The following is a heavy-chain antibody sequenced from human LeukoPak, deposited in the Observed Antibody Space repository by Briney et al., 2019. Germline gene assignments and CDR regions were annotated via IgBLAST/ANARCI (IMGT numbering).Heavy chain of an antibody. J-gene: IGHJ4*02. V-gene: IGHV3-23*01. CDR2: ISGSGGRT. CDR3: AKGSAGYCSGDNCYPLDY. D-gene: IGHD2-15*01. Sequence: GGSLRLSCAASGFTFSSYAMSWVRQAPGKGLEWFLVISGSGGRTYYADSVKGRFTISRDNSKNTLYLQMNSLRAEDTAIYYCAKGSAGYCSGDNCYPLDYWGQGTLVTVSS. CDR1: GFTFSSYA.